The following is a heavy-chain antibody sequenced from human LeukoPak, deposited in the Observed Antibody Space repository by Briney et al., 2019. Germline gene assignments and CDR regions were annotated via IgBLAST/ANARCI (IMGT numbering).Heavy chain of an antibody. CDR1: GYTFTSYD. D-gene: IGHD3-3*01. V-gene: IGHV1-8*01. CDR2: MNPNSGNT. J-gene: IGHJ3*02. Sequence: ASVKVSCKASGYTFTSYDINWVRQATGQGLEWMGWMNPNSGNTGYAQKFQGRVTMTRNTSISTAYMELSSLTFKDTAVYYCARPIVGGAFDIWGQGTMVTVSS. CDR3: ARPIVGGAFDI.